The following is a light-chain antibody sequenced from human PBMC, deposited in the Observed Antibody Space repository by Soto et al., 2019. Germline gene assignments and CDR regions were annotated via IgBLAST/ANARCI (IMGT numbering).Light chain of an antibody. J-gene: IGLJ2*01. V-gene: IGLV7-46*01. CDR1: TGAVTSGHY. CDR2: DTS. CDR3: LLSYSGAQAV. Sequence: QAVVTQEPSLTVSPGGTVTLTCGSSTGAVTSGHYPYWFQQKPGQAPRTLIYDTSNKPSWTPARFSGSLLGGKAALTLSAAQPEDEAEYYCLLSYSGAQAVFGGGTKLTVL.